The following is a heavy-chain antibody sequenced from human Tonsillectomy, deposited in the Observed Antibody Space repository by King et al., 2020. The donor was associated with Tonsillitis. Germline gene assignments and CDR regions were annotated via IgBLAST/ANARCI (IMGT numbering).Heavy chain of an antibody. J-gene: IGHJ4*02. CDR1: GYTFTGYY. CDR2: INPDSGAT. V-gene: IGHV1-2*04. CDR3: AKSGDARSWLLGDY. D-gene: IGHD6-13*01. Sequence: VQLVESGAEVKKPGASVKLSCKASGYTFTGYYMHWVRQAPGQGLEWMGWINPDSGATNYAQKFRGWVAMSRDTSIGTAYMELSRLKSDDTAVYYCAKSGDARSWLLGDYWGQGTLVSGSS.